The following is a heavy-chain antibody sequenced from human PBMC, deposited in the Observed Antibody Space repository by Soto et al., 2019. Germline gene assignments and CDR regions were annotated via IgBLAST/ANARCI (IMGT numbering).Heavy chain of an antibody. CDR3: ARHLVPYYYYYYMDV. D-gene: IGHD3-10*01. CDR1: GGSISSYY. CDR2: IYYSGST. J-gene: IGHJ6*03. V-gene: IGHV4-59*08. Sequence: SATLSLPCTVSGGSISSYYWSWIRQPPGKGLEWIGYIYYSGSTNYNPSLKSRVTISVDTSKNQFSLKLSSVTAADTAVYYCARHLVPYYYYYYMDVWGKGTTVTVSS.